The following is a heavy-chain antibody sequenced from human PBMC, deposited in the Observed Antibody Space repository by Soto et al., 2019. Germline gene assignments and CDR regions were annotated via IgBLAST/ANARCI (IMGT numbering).Heavy chain of an antibody. CDR1: GGSISSYY. CDR3: ARDTYYYDSSGYYWFDP. D-gene: IGHD3-22*01. Sequence: SETLSLTCTVSGGSISSYYWSWIRQPAGKGLEWIGRIYTSGSTNYNPSLKSRVTMSVDTSKNQFSLKLSSVTAADTAVYYCARDTYYYDSSGYYWFDPWGQGTLVPVSS. CDR2: IYTSGST. V-gene: IGHV4-4*07. J-gene: IGHJ5*02.